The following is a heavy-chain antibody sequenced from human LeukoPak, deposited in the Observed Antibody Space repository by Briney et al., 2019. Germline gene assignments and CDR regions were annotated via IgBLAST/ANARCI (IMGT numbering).Heavy chain of an antibody. Sequence: SQTLSLTCTVTGGSISSGGYYWSWIRQPPGKGLEWIGEINHSGSTNYNPSLKSRVTISVDTSKNQFSLKLSSVTAADTAVYYCARARPFDYWGQGTLVTVSS. V-gene: IGHV4-30-2*01. D-gene: IGHD6-6*01. CDR1: GGSISSGGYY. CDR3: ARARPFDY. CDR2: INHSGST. J-gene: IGHJ4*02.